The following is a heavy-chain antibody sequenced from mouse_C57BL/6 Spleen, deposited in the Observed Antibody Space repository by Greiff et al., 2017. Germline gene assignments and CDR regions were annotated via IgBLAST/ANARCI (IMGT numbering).Heavy chain of an antibody. D-gene: IGHD1-1*01. CDR1: GYTFTSYW. V-gene: IGHV1-69*01. CDR2: IDPSDSYT. CDR3: ARIYYYGSSYFDY. J-gene: IGHJ2*01. Sequence: VQLQQSGAELVMPGASVKLSCKASGYTFTSYWMHWVKQRPGQGLEWIGEIDPSDSYTNYTQKFKGKSTLTVDKSSSTAYMQLSSLTSEDSAVYYCARIYYYGSSYFDYWGQGTTLTVSS.